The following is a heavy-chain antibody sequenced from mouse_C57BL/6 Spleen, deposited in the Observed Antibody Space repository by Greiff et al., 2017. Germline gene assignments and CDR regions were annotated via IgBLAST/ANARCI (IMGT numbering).Heavy chain of an antibody. D-gene: IGHD2-1*01. V-gene: IGHV14-1*01. Sequence: EVQLQESGAELVRPGASVKLSCTASGFHIQDYYMHWVKQRPEQGLEWIGRCDPEDGDTESAPKFQGTATMTADPSSNTAYLQLSSLTSEDTAVYYCTRGIYYGNYGYFDYWGQGTTLTVSS. CDR3: TRGIYYGNYGYFDY. CDR1: GFHIQDYY. J-gene: IGHJ2*01. CDR2: CDPEDGDT.